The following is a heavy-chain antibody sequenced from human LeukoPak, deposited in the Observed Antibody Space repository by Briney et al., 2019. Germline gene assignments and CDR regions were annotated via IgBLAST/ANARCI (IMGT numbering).Heavy chain of an antibody. CDR3: ARIPRGYSGYIDY. Sequence: GGSLRLSCAASGFTVSSNYTSWVRQAPGKGLEWVSVIYSGGSTYYADSVKGRFTISRDNSKNTLYLQMNSLRAEDTAVYYCARIPRGYSGYIDYWGQGTLVTVSS. V-gene: IGHV3-66*01. D-gene: IGHD5-12*01. CDR2: IYSGGST. CDR1: GFTVSSNY. J-gene: IGHJ4*02.